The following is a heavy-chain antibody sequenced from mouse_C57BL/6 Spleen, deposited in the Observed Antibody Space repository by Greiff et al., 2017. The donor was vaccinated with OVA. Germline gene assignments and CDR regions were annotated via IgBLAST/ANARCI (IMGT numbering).Heavy chain of an antibody. J-gene: IGHJ2*01. CDR3: AREGGNYPGYFDY. CDR2: IHPNSGST. Sequence: VQLKQPGAELVKPGASVKLSCKASGYTFTSYWMHWVKQRPGQGLEWIGMIHPNSGSTNYNEKFKSKATLTVDKSSSTAYMQLSSLTSEDSAVYYCAREGGNYPGYFDYWGQGTTLTVSS. CDR1: GYTFTSYW. D-gene: IGHD2-1*01. V-gene: IGHV1-64*01.